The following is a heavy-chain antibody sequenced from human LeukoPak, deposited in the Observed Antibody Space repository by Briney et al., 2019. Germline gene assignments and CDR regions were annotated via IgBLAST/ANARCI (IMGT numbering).Heavy chain of an antibody. Sequence: TSETLSLTCAVYGGSFSNYYWSWIRQPPGKGLEWIGNIHYSGSTKYNPSLKGRVTISVDTSKNQFSLRVTSLTAADTAVYYCARLGALHGAFDVWGQGTLVTVSS. J-gene: IGHJ3*01. CDR1: GGSFSNYY. D-gene: IGHD3-16*01. CDR3: ARLGALHGAFDV. V-gene: IGHV4-59*12. CDR2: IHYSGST.